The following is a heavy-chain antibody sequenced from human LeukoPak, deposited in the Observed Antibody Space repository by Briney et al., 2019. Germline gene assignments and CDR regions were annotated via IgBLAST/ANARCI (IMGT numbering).Heavy chain of an antibody. Sequence: SETLSLTCTVSGGSISSYYWSWIRQPPGKGLEWIGYIYYSGSTNYNPSLKSRVTISVDTSKNQFSLKLSSVTAADTAVYYCARWTGFTTGTTCAFDIWGQGTMVTVSS. J-gene: IGHJ3*02. CDR1: GGSISSYY. V-gene: IGHV4-59*01. CDR3: ARWTGFTTGTTCAFDI. D-gene: IGHD1-1*01. CDR2: IYYSGST.